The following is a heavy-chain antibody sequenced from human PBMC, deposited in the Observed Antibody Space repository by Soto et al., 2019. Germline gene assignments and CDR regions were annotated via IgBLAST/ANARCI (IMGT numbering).Heavy chain of an antibody. D-gene: IGHD6-19*01. Sequence: QVQLQESGPGLVKPSETLSLTCTVSGVSINDYYWSWIRQSPGKGLEWIGYVYHSWSTNYNPSLKSRVTMSQDTSKSQLSLKLSSVTAADTAVYYGPREEGIAVGSFDYWGQGTLVTVSS. CDR2: VYHSWST. J-gene: IGHJ4*02. CDR3: PREEGIAVGSFDY. V-gene: IGHV4-59*01. CDR1: GVSINDYY.